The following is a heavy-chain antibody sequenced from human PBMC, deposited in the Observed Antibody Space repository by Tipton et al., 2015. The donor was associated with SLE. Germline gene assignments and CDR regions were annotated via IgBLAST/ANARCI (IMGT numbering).Heavy chain of an antibody. J-gene: IGHJ4*02. V-gene: IGHV4-59*08. CDR3: ARGSGSY. CDR2: IYYSGST. Sequence: TLSLTCTVSGGSISSYYWSWIRQPPGKGLEWIGYIYYSGSTNYNPSLKSRVTISVDTSKNQFSLKLSSVTAADMAVYYCARGSGSYWGQGTLVTVSS. CDR1: GGSISSYY. D-gene: IGHD6-19*01.